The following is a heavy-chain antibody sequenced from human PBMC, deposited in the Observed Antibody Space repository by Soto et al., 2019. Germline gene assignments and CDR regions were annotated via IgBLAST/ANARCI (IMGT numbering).Heavy chain of an antibody. Sequence: QVQLVESGGGVVQPGRSLRLSCAASGFTFSSYGMHWVRQAPGKGLEWVAVIWYDGSNKYYADSVKGRFTISRDNSKNTLYLQMNSLRAEDTAVYYCARDGLAGRRKDYWGQGTLVTVSS. D-gene: IGHD6-19*01. V-gene: IGHV3-33*01. CDR1: GFTFSSYG. J-gene: IGHJ4*02. CDR3: ARDGLAGRRKDY. CDR2: IWYDGSNK.